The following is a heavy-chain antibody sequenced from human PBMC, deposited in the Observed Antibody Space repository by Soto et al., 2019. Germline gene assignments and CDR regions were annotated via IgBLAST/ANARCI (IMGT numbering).Heavy chain of an antibody. J-gene: IGHJ4*02. CDR2: IYYSGTT. Sequence: SETLSLTCAVSGYSISSSNWWGWIRQPPGKGLEWIGYIYYSGTTYYNPSLKSRVTMSVDTSKNQFSLKLTSVTAVDTAVYYCARGIGIGIPVHFDYWGPGTLVTVSS. D-gene: IGHD1-20*01. V-gene: IGHV4-28*03. CDR1: GYSISSSNW. CDR3: ARGIGIGIPVHFDY.